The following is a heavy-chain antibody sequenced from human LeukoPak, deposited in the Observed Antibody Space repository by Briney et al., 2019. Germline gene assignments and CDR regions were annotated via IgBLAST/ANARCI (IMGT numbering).Heavy chain of an antibody. CDR1: GFTFSSYS. Sequence: GGSLRLSCAASGFTFSSYSMNWVRQAPGKGLEWVSSISSSSSYIYYADSVKGRFTISRDNAKNSLYLQMNSLRAEDTAVYYCAREPTTGTTGFDYWGQGTLVTVSS. D-gene: IGHD1-1*01. V-gene: IGHV3-21*01. CDR3: AREPTTGTTGFDY. CDR2: ISSSSSYI. J-gene: IGHJ4*02.